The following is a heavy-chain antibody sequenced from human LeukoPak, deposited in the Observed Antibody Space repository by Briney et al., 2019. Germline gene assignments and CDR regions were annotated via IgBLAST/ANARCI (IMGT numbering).Heavy chain of an antibody. CDR2: IYYSGST. D-gene: IGHD2-15*01. Sequence: SETLSLTCTVSGGSISGYYWSWIRQPPGKGLECIGYIYYSGSTNYNPSLKSRVTISVDTSRNQFSLKLSSVTAADTAVYYCAKEREYCSSGSCHYDLDVWGQGTTVTVSS. J-gene: IGHJ6*02. CDR3: AKEREYCSSGSCHYDLDV. V-gene: IGHV4-59*01. CDR1: GGSISGYY.